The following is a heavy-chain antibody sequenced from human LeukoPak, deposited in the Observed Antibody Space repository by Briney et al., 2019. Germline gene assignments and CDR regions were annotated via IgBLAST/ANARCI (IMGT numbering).Heavy chain of an antibody. CDR3: TTFGYVLDS. Sequence: PGGSLRLSCAASGFTFDNYAMSWTRQAPGKGLEWVGRIRPKTEGGATDYGAPVKDRFTLSRDESKATLYLQMDSLKPYDTAVYFCTTFGYVLDSWRQGTVVSVSS. V-gene: IGHV3-15*01. CDR2: IRPKTEGGAT. J-gene: IGHJ4*02. D-gene: IGHD2-2*01. CDR1: GFTFDNYA.